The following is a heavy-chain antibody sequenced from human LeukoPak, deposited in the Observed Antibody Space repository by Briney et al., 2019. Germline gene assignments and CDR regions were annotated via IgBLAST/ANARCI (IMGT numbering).Heavy chain of an antibody. Sequence: GGSLRLSCAASGFTFSSYWMSWVRQAPGKGLEWVADIKQDGSEKYYLDSVKGRFTISRDNAKNSLYLQMNSLRAEDTAVYYCARGSDNNIVVVPAYYYYMDVWGKGTTVTVSS. CDR3: ARGSDNNIVVVPAYYYYMDV. D-gene: IGHD2-2*01. CDR2: IKQDGSEK. J-gene: IGHJ6*03. V-gene: IGHV3-7*01. CDR1: GFTFSSYW.